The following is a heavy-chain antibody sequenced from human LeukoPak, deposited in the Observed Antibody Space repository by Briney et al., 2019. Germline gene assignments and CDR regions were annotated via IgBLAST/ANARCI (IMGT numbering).Heavy chain of an antibody. V-gene: IGHV3-48*03. CDR2: ISGSGSII. Sequence: VGSLRLSCAASGFTFSSYEMNWVRQAPGKGLEWVSYISGSGSIIYYADSVKGRFTISRDNAKSSLYLQMNSLRAEDTAVYYCAREDTTDAFDIWGQGTMVTVSP. D-gene: IGHD1-1*01. J-gene: IGHJ3*02. CDR1: GFTFSSYE. CDR3: AREDTTDAFDI.